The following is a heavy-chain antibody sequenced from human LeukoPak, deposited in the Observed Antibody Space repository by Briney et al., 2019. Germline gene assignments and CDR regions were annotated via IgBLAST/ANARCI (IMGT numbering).Heavy chain of an antibody. J-gene: IGHJ4*02. CDR2: ISSSSSYI. Sequence: GGSLRLSRAASGFTFSSYSMNWVRQAPGKGLEWVSSISSSSSYIYYADSVKGRFTISRDNAKNSLYLQMNSLRAEDTAVYYCARDLMLRKFDYWGQGTLVTVSS. D-gene: IGHD2-15*01. CDR1: GFTFSSYS. V-gene: IGHV3-21*01. CDR3: ARDLMLRKFDY.